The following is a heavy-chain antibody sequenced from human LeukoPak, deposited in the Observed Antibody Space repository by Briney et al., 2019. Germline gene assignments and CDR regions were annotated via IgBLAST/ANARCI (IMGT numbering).Heavy chain of an antibody. CDR1: GGSFSGYY. J-gene: IGHJ4*02. CDR3: ARGGSDSSGSFVYYFDF. CDR2: INHSGST. V-gene: IGHV4-34*01. D-gene: IGHD3-22*01. Sequence: SETLSLTCAVYGGSFSGYYWNWIRQSPGKGLAWIGEINHSGSTFYNPSLKSRVTMSVDTSKTQFSLKLNSVTAADTAVYYCARGGSDSSGSFVYYFDFWGQGAAVTVSS.